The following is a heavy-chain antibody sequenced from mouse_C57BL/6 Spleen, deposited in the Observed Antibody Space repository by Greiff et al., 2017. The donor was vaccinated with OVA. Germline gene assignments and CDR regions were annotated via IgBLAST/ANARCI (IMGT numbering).Heavy chain of an antibody. CDR1: GFSLTSYG. D-gene: IGHD1-1*01. Sequence: VKLQQSGPGLVAPSQSLSITCTVSGFSLTSYGVDWVRQPPGKGLEWLGVIWGGGSTNYNSALMSRLSISKDNSKSQVFLKMNSLQTDDTAMYYCAKHGSPTTVVATDWYFDVWGTGTTVTVSS. V-gene: IGHV2-9*01. CDR3: AKHGSPTTVVATDWYFDV. CDR2: IWGGGST. J-gene: IGHJ1*03.